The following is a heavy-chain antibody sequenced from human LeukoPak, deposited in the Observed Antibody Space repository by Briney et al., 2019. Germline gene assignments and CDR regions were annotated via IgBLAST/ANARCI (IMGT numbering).Heavy chain of an antibody. D-gene: IGHD3-10*01. CDR1: GASISSSSYY. CDR3: ARHTVYGSGSYLQYFQH. V-gene: IGHV4-39*01. J-gene: IGHJ1*01. Sequence: PSETLSLTCTVSGASISSSSYYWGSIRQPPGKGLEWIGSIYYSGSTYYNPSLKSRVTISVDTSKNQFSLKLSSVTAADTAVYYCARHTVYGSGSYLQYFQHWGQGTLVTVSS. CDR2: IYYSGST.